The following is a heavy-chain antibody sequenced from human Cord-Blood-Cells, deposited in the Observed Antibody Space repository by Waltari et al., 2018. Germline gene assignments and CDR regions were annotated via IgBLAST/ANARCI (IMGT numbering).Heavy chain of an antibody. CDR3: ARDLGGGYYYFDY. D-gene: IGHD3-22*01. V-gene: IGHV4-4*02. J-gene: IGHJ4*02. Sequence: WVRQPPGKGLEWIGEIYHSGSTNYNPSLKSRVTISVDKSKNQFSLKLSSVTAADTAVYYCARDLGGGYYYFDYWGQGTLVTVSS. CDR2: IYHSGST.